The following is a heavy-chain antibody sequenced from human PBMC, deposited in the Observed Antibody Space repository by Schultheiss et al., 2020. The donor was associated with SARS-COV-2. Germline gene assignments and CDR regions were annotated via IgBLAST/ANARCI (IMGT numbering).Heavy chain of an antibody. CDR3: ARDGGGYSWNWFDP. D-gene: IGHD5-18*01. J-gene: IGHJ5*02. CDR1: GYTFTGYY. CDR2: INPNSGGT. Sequence: ASVKVSCKASGYTFTGYYMHWVRQAPGQGLEWMGWINPNSGGTNYAQKFQGRVTMTRDTSISTVYMELSRLRSDDTAVYYCARDGGGYSWNWFDPWGQGTLVTVSS. V-gene: IGHV1-2*02.